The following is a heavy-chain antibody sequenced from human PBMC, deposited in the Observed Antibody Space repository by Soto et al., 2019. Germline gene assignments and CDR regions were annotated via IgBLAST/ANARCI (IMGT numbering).Heavy chain of an antibody. CDR3: ATTRVGPCSSSICFSGIFDGMDV. CDR1: GFTISNYG. J-gene: IGHJ6*02. V-gene: IGHV3-30-3*01. CDR2: ISYDGTIT. Sequence: GGSLRLSCAASGFTISNYGMHWVRQAPGKGLEWVAVISYDGTITYYADSVKGRFTISRDNSKNTLYLQMNSLRTEDTAVYYCATTRVGPCSSSICFSGIFDGMDVWGQGTTVTVS. D-gene: IGHD2-2*01.